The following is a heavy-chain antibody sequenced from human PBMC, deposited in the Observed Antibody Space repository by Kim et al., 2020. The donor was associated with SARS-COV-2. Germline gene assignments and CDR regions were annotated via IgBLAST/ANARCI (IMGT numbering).Heavy chain of an antibody. D-gene: IGHD3-3*01. CDR2: ISSSGSTI. CDR3: ARGVIEGAGPRFLEWFYYYYGMDV. Sequence: GGSLRLSCAASGFTFSSYEMNWVRQAPGKGLEWVSYISSSGSTIYYADSVKGRFTISRDNAKNSLYLQMNSLRAEDTAVYYCARGVIEGAGPRFLEWFYYYYGMDVWGQGTTVTVSS. CDR1: GFTFSSYE. V-gene: IGHV3-48*03. J-gene: IGHJ6*02.